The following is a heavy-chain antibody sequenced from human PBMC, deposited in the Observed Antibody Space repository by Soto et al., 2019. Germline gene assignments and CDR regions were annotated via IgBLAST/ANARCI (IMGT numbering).Heavy chain of an antibody. CDR3: ARDYYKYYDSSGYYRSPAY. D-gene: IGHD3-22*01. CDR2: ISYDGSDK. CDR1: GFTFSSYA. Sequence: GGSLRLSCAASGFTFSSYAMHWVRQAPGKGLEWVALISYDGSDKDYADSVKGRFTISRDNSRNTLFLQMDSLRAEDTAVYYCARDYYKYYDSSGYYRSPAYWGQGTLVTVSS. J-gene: IGHJ4*02. V-gene: IGHV3-30-3*01.